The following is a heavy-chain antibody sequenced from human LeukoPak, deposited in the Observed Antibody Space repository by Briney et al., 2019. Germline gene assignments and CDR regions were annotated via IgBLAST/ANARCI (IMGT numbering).Heavy chain of an antibody. V-gene: IGHV4-59*08. CDR2: IYYSGRT. D-gene: IGHD6-13*01. CDR3: ARGKYSSSLDY. J-gene: IGHJ4*02. Sequence: SETLSLTCTVSGGSISSYYWSWIRQPPGKGLEWIGYIYYSGRTNYNPSLKSRVTISVDTSKNQLSLKLSSVTAADTAVYYCARGKYSSSLDYWGQGTLVTVSS. CDR1: GGSISSYY.